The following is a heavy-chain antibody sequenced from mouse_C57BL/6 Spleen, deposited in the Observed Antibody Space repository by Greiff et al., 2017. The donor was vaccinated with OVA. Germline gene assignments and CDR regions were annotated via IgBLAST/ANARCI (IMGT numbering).Heavy chain of an antibody. D-gene: IGHD4-1*01. CDR1: GYTFTGYW. CDR3: AREGLTGTRAMDY. CDR2: ILPGSGST. V-gene: IGHV1-9*01. Sequence: QVQLQQSGAELMKPGASVKLSCKATGYTFTGYWIEWVKQRPGHGLEWIGEILPGSGSTNYNEKFKGKATFTADTSSNTAYMQLSSLITEDSAIYYCAREGLTGTRAMDYWGQGTSVTVSS. J-gene: IGHJ4*01.